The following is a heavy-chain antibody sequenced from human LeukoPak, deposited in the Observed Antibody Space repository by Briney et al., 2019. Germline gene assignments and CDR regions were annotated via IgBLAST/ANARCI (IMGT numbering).Heavy chain of an antibody. D-gene: IGHD2-15*01. Sequence: GGSLRLSCAVSGFTFGAYAMSWVRQPPGKGLEWVSGISGSADATWYADSVKGRFTISRDNSKNTVNVQMNSLRPEDKAVYYCAKCSGSSCYSSGALDNWGQGTLVTVSS. CDR3: AKCSGSSCYSSGALDN. CDR1: GFTFGAYA. CDR2: ISGSADAT. J-gene: IGHJ4*02. V-gene: IGHV3-23*01.